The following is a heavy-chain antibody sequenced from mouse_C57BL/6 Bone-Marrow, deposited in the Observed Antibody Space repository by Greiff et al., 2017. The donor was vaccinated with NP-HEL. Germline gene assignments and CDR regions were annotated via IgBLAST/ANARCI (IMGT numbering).Heavy chain of an antibody. CDR3: AITTVVAPYWYFDV. D-gene: IGHD1-1*01. CDR1: GYTFTSYW. J-gene: IGHJ1*03. CDR2: IAPSDSYT. V-gene: IGHV1-69*01. Sequence: QVQLQQPGAELVMPGASVKLSCKASGYTFTSYWMHWVKQRPGQGLEWIGEIAPSDSYTNYNQKFKGKSTLTVDKSSSTAYMQLSSLTSEDSAVYYCAITTVVAPYWYFDVWGTGTTVTVSS.